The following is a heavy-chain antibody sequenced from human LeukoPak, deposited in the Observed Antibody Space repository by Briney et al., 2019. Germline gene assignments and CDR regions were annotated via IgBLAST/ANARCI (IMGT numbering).Heavy chain of an antibody. D-gene: IGHD5-24*01. CDR3: ARVTPDGYSDY. J-gene: IGHJ4*02. Sequence: PSEILSLTCTVSGGAIPYYWWGWIRQPPGKGLEWIRYIYCSGSTKYNPSLTSRVTISVDTSKNQFSLKLTSVTAADTAVYYCARVTPDGYSDYWGQGTLATVSS. CDR2: IYCSGST. V-gene: IGHV4-59*01. CDR1: GGAIPYYW.